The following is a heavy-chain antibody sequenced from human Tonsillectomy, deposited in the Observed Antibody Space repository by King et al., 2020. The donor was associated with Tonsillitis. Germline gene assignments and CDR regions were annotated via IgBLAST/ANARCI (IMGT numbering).Heavy chain of an antibody. D-gene: IGHD3-10*01. Sequence: QVQLVESGGGVVQPGRSLRLSCAASGFTFSNYGMHFVRQAPGKGLEWVALISYDGGNKYHADPVKGRFTISRDNPKNTLYLQMNSLRAEDTAVYYCAKGRSWAFDIWGQGTMVTVSS. CDR2: ISYDGGNK. CDR1: GFTFSNYG. CDR3: AKGRSWAFDI. V-gene: IGHV3-30*18. J-gene: IGHJ3*02.